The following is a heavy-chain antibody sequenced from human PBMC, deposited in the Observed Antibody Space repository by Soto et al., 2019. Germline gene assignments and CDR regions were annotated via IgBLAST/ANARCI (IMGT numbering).Heavy chain of an antibody. J-gene: IGHJ4*02. CDR1: GYTITYRY. CDR2: ITPFNGNT. CDR3: AXSGDGPQFDY. Sequence: SVKLSCKASGYTITYRYLHWVRQAPGQALEWMGWITPFNGNTNYAQKFQDRVTITRDRSMSTAYMELSSLRSEDTALYYCAXSGDGPQFDYCGQGTLVTVS. D-gene: IGHD4-17*01. V-gene: IGHV1-45*02.